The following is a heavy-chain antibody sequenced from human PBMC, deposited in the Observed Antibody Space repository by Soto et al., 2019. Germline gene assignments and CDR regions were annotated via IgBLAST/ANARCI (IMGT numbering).Heavy chain of an antibody. Sequence: QLQLQESGPGLLKPSETLSLTCTVSGGSISRTTYYWGWIRQPPGMGLEWIASIYYSGTSHYNSSLKSRGTISVYTANNPFSLKPSSVTAADTAGYFWARRGGGAPFDSWGQGTLVIVSS. J-gene: IGHJ4*02. CDR3: ARRGGGAPFDS. V-gene: IGHV4-39*01. CDR1: GGSISRTTYY. D-gene: IGHD3-16*01. CDR2: IYYSGTS.